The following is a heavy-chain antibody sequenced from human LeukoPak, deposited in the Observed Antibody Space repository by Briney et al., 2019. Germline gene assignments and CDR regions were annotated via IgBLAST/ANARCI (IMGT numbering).Heavy chain of an antibody. Sequence: GASVKVSCKVSGYTLTELSMHWVRQAPGKGLEWMGGFDPEDGETIYAQKFQDRVTMTEDTSTDTAYMELSSLRSEDTAVYYCATSDVGYYYGSGSYARIDAFDIWGQGTMVTVSS. CDR2: FDPEDGET. J-gene: IGHJ3*02. CDR1: GYTLTELS. D-gene: IGHD3-10*01. CDR3: ATSDVGYYYGSGSYARIDAFDI. V-gene: IGHV1-24*01.